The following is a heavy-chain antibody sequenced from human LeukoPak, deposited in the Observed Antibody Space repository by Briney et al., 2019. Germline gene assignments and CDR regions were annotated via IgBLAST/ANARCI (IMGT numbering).Heavy chain of an antibody. CDR3: ARDHVVDGLVYDY. J-gene: IGHJ4*02. CDR1: GFTFRSHW. V-gene: IGHV3-7*01. D-gene: IGHD2-15*01. CDR2: INQDGSEK. Sequence: GGSLRLSCAASGFTFRSHWMSWVRQAPGKGLEWVANINQDGSEKYYVDSVTGRFTISRDNAKNSLYLHMNSLRAEDTAVYYCARDHVVDGLVYDYWGQGALVTVSS.